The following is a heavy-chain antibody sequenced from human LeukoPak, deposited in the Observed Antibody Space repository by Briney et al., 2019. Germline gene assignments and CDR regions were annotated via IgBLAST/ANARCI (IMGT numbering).Heavy chain of an antibody. J-gene: IGHJ5*02. CDR2: ISGSGGST. Sequence: GGSLRLSCVASGFTFSSYAMNWVRQAPGKGLEWVSAISGSGGSTYYADSVKGRFTISRDNSKNTLYLQMNSLRAEDTAVYYCAKDVRYYYDISVFYFSWGQGPLVTVSS. CDR3: AKDVRYYYDISVFYFS. D-gene: IGHD3-22*01. V-gene: IGHV3-23*01. CDR1: GFTFSSYA.